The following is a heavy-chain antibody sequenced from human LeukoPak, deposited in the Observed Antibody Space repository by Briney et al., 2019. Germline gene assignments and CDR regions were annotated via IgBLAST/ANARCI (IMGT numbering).Heavy chain of an antibody. J-gene: IGHJ6*03. CDR1: GFTFDDYA. CDR3: ARAGYYDFWSGYSYYYYYYMDV. D-gene: IGHD3-3*01. CDR2: ISWNSGSI. V-gene: IGHV3-9*01. Sequence: GGSLRLSCAASGFTFDDYAMHWVRQAPGKGLEWVSGISWNSGSIGYADSVKGRFTISRDNAKNSLYLQMNSLRAEDTALYYCARAGYYDFWSGYSYYYYYYMDVWGKGTTVTVSS.